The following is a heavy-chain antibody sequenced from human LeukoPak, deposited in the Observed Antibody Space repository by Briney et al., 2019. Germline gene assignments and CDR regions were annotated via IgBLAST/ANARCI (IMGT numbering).Heavy chain of an antibody. CDR2: TRKKVNSYTT. Sequence: GGSLRLSCAASGFTFNSYAMSWVRQAPGKGLEWVGRTRKKVNSYTTEYAASVKGRFTISRDDSKNSLYLQMNSLKTEDTAVYYCARSYGSGTYPFDYWGQGTLVTVSS. D-gene: IGHD3-10*01. CDR1: GFTFNSYA. V-gene: IGHV3-72*01. CDR3: ARSYGSGTYPFDY. J-gene: IGHJ4*02.